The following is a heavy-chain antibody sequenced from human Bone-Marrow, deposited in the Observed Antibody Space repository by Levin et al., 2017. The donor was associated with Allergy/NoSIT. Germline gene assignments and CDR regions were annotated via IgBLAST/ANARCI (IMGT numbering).Heavy chain of an antibody. CDR1: GFTFSNYA. V-gene: IGHV3-23*01. D-gene: IGHD3-10*01. Sequence: PGGSLRLSCAASGFTFSNYAMSWVRQAPGKGLEWVSGISGSGDSTYDGDSVKGRFTISRDNSKSTLYLQMNSLRAEDTAVYYCAKDRDFYGSGSLGNWGQGTLVTVSS. CDR2: ISGSGDST. J-gene: IGHJ4*02. CDR3: AKDRDFYGSGSLGN.